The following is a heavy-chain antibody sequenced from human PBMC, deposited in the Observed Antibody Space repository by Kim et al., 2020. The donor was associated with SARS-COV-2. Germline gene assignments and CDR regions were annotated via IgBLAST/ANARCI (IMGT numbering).Heavy chain of an antibody. CDR3: ARHGAVCVVIITWFDP. J-gene: IGHJ5*02. Sequence: SETLSLTCTVSGGSISSSSYYWGWIRQPPGKGLEWIGSIYYSGSIYDNPSLKSRAXIPLDTSKNQFXLKLSSVTAADTAVYYCARHGAVCVVIITWFDPWGQXXLVTVSS. CDR2: IYYSGSI. D-gene: IGHD3-3*01. V-gene: IGHV4-39*01. CDR1: GGSISSSSYY.